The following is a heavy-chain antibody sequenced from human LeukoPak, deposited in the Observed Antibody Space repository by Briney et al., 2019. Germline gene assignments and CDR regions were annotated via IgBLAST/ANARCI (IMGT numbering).Heavy chain of an antibody. V-gene: IGHV4-39*07. J-gene: IGHJ5*02. CDR1: GGSVRNTTYY. CDR2: IYYSGST. CDR3: ARGLWLTEDGPPGNWFDP. D-gene: IGHD3-9*01. Sequence: NPSETLSLTCTVSGGSVRNTTYYWGWIRQPPGKGLEWIGTIYYSGSTYYNPSLKGRATLSVDTSKNQVSLKLTSVTAADTAVYYCARGLWLTEDGPPGNWFDPWGQGTLVTASS.